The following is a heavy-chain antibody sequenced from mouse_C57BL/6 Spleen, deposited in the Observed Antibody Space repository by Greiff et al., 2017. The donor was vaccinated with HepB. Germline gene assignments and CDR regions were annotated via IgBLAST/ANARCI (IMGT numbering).Heavy chain of an antibody. V-gene: IGHV5-9-1*02. J-gene: IGHJ1*03. CDR1: GFTFSSYA. CDR2: ISSGGDYI. CDR3: TRDKGATVVDFYWYFDV. D-gene: IGHD1-1*01. Sequence: EVKLVESGEGLVKPGGSLKLSCAASGFTFSSYAMSWVRQTPEKRLEWVAYISSGGDYIYYADTVKGRFTISRDNASNTLYLQMSSLKSEDTAMYYCTRDKGATVVDFYWYFDVWGTGTTVTVSS.